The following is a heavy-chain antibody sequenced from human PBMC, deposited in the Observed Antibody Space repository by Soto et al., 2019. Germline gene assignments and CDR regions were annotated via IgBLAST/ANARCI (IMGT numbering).Heavy chain of an antibody. CDR1: GFTVSSNY. J-gene: IGHJ3*02. V-gene: IGHV3-66*01. CDR3: ARGAMVRTNAFDI. CDR2: IYSGGST. Sequence: EVQPVESGGGLVQPGGSLRLSCAASGFTVSSNYMSWVRQAPGKGLEWVSVIYSGGSTYYADSVKGRFTISRDNSKNTLYLQMNSLRAEDTAVYYCARGAMVRTNAFDIWGQGTMVTVSS. D-gene: IGHD3-10*01.